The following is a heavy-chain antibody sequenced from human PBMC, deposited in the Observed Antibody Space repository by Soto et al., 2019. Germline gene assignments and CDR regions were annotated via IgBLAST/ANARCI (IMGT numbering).Heavy chain of an antibody. CDR3: ARHGYSGYDSPFDY. CDR1: GGSISRYY. Sequence: PSETLSLTCTVSGGSISRYYWSWIRQPPGKGLEWIGYIYYSGSTNYNPSLKSRVTISVDTSKNQFSLKLSSVTAADTAVYYCARHGYSGYDSPFDYWGQGTLVTVSS. D-gene: IGHD5-12*01. V-gene: IGHV4-59*08. CDR2: IYYSGST. J-gene: IGHJ4*02.